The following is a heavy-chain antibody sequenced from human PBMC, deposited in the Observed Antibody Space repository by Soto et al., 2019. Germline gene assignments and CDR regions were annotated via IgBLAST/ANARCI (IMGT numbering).Heavy chain of an antibody. Sequence: PSETLSLTCTVSGGPVSSSNYYWSWIRQPPGKGLEWLGYIYYSGSASYNPSLKSRITVSVDTSKNQFSLKLSSVTAADTAVYYCARERTGDPTFFDYWGQGTLVTVSS. V-gene: IGHV4-61*01. J-gene: IGHJ4*02. D-gene: IGHD3-9*01. CDR1: GGPVSSSNYY. CDR2: IYYSGSA. CDR3: ARERTGDPTFFDY.